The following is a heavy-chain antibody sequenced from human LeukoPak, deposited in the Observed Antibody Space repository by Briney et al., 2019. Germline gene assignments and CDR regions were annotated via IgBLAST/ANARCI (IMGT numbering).Heavy chain of an antibody. CDR3: AKDLGGSGSWYYFDY. CDR2: ISWNSGSI. V-gene: IGHV3-9*01. Sequence: GRSLRLSCAASGFTFDDYAMHWVRQAPGKGLEWVSGISWNSGSIGYADSVKGRITISRDNAKNSLYLQMNSLRAEDTALYYCAKDLGGSGSWYYFDYWGQGTLVTVSS. J-gene: IGHJ4*02. D-gene: IGHD3-10*01. CDR1: GFTFDDYA.